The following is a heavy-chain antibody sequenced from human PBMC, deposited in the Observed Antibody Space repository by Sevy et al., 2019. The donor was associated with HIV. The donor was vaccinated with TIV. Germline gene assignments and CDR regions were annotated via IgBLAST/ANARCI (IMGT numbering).Heavy chain of an antibody. CDR2: IKVDGSEK. V-gene: IGHV3-7*03. Sequence: GGSLRLSCAASGFTFSRYWMSWVRQAPGKGLEWVANIKVDGSEKYYVDSVKGRFTISRDNAKNSLYLQMNSLIAEDTAVYYCARDCSSTRCLWGMDVWGQGTTVTVSS. D-gene: IGHD2-2*01. J-gene: IGHJ6*02. CDR1: GFTFSRYW. CDR3: ARDCSSTRCLWGMDV.